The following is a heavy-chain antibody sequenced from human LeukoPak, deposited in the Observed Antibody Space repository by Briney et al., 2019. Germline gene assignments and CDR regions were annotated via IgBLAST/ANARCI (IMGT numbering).Heavy chain of an antibody. CDR2: ISSSSSYI. CDR3: ARDLAGSGSYIDY. V-gene: IGHV3-21*01. Sequence: KSGGSLRLSCVASGVTFSAYSMNWVRQAPGKGLEWVSSISSSSSYIFYADSVKGRFTISRDNAKNSLYLQMNSLRAEDTAVYSCARDLAGSGSYIDYWGQGTLVTVSS. CDR1: GVTFSAYS. J-gene: IGHJ4*02. D-gene: IGHD3-10*01.